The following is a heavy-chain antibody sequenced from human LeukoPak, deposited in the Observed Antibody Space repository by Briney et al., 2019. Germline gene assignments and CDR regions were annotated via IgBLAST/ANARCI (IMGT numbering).Heavy chain of an antibody. Sequence: SETLSLTCTVSGGSISSYYWIWIRQPPGKGLEWIGYIYYSGSTNYNSSLKSRVTISVDTSKNQFSLKLSSVTAADTAVYYCARGFSGWYIGYDYWGQGTLVTVSS. CDR2: IYYSGST. CDR1: GGSISSYY. J-gene: IGHJ4*02. V-gene: IGHV4-59*01. CDR3: ARGFSGWYIGYDY. D-gene: IGHD6-19*01.